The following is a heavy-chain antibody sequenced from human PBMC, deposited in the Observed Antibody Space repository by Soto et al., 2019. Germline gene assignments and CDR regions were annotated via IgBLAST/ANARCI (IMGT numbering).Heavy chain of an antibody. CDR3: ARDLSGGGTNACDV. J-gene: IGHJ3*01. Sequence: QVQLVESGGGVVQPGRSLRLSCAASRFTFSSYGMHWVRQAPGKGLEWVAVIWYDGSNKYSADSVKGRFTISRDNSKNTLYLQMNSVRVKDTAVYYCARDLSGGGTNACDVWGQGTVVTVSS. V-gene: IGHV3-33*01. D-gene: IGHD2-15*01. CDR1: RFTFSSYG. CDR2: IWYDGSNK.